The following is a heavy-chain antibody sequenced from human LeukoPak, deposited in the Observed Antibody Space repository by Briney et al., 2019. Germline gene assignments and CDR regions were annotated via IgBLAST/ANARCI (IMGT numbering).Heavy chain of an antibody. D-gene: IGHD2-2*01. CDR2: ITGGGEST. J-gene: IGHJ4*02. Sequence: PGWSLRLSYAASGFTFEASAMSWVGQAPGKGLALVAVITGGGESTYYADSVKGRFTISRDNSKKTLFLQVNSLRAEDTAVYFCAKNIRDQLLCGFNYWGQGIVVTVSS. CDR1: GFTFEASA. CDR3: AKNIRDQLLCGFNY. V-gene: IGHV3-23*01.